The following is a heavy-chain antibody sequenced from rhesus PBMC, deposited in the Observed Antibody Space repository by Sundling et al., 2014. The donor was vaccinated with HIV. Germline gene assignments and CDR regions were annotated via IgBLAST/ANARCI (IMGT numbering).Heavy chain of an antibody. D-gene: IGHD2-27*01. Sequence: EVQLVESGGGLVQPGGSLRLSCAASGFTFSNYGIHWVRQAPGKGLEWVAVISYDGIKKYYADSVKARFTISRDNSKNMLYLQMNNLKLEDTAVYYCARDRFVVVFTANYGGRPGIDYWGQGVLVTVSS. CDR3: ARDRFVVVFTANYGGRPGIDY. J-gene: IGHJ4*01. V-gene: IGHV3-54*02. CDR1: GFTFSNYG. CDR2: ISYDGIKK.